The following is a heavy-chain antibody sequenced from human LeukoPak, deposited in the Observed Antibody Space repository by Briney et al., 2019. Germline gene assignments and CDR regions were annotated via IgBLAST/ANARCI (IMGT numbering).Heavy chain of an antibody. CDR2: ISSSSSYI. CDR3: ARDGAPRYCSGGSCYPVSDAFDI. J-gene: IGHJ3*02. V-gene: IGHV3-21*01. Sequence: PGGSLRLSCAASGFTFSSYSMNWVRQAPGKGLEWVSSISSSSSYIYYADSVKGRFTISRDNAKNSLYLQMNSLRAEDTAVYYCARDGAPRYCSGGSCYPVSDAFDIWGQGTMVTVSS. D-gene: IGHD2-15*01. CDR1: GFTFSSYS.